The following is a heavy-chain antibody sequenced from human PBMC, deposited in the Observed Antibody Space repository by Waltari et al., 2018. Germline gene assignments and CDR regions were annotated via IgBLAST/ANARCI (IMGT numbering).Heavy chain of an antibody. D-gene: IGHD6-13*01. Sequence: QVQLQQWGAGLLKPSETLSLTCAVYGGSFSGYYWSWIRQPPGKGLEWIGEINHSGSTNYNPSLKSRVTISVDTSKNQFSLKLSSVTAADTAVYYCARAGSSSWYEDFDYWGQGTLVTVSS. CDR1: GGSFSGYY. CDR2: INHSGST. V-gene: IGHV4-34*01. CDR3: ARAGSSSWYEDFDY. J-gene: IGHJ4*02.